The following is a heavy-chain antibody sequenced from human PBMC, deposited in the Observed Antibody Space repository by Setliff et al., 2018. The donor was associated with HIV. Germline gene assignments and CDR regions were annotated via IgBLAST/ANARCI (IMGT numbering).Heavy chain of an antibody. V-gene: IGHV4-31*11. CDR3: ARLNVEMFVVMAATPGWFGP. D-gene: IGHD2-15*01. CDR1: GGSISSGGYY. CDR2: IYYSGTT. Sequence: SETLSLTCAVSGGSISSGGYYWNWIRQHPGKGLEWIGYIYYSGTTYYNPSLKSRVTISVDKSKNQFSLKPNSVTAADTAVYYCARLNVEMFVVMAATPGWFGPWGQGILVTVSS. J-gene: IGHJ5*02.